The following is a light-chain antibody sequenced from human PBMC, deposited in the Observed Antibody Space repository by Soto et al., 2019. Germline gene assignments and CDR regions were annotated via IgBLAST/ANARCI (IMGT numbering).Light chain of an antibody. CDR1: QSVSSTY. Sequence: IVLTQSPGTLSLSPGEGATLACRASQSVSSTYLIWYQQKPGQAPRLLIYDASYRATGIPARFTGSGSGTDFTLTISSLEPEDFAVYYCQQRTSTFGQGTRLEIK. CDR2: DAS. J-gene: IGKJ5*01. V-gene: IGKV3D-20*02. CDR3: QQRTST.